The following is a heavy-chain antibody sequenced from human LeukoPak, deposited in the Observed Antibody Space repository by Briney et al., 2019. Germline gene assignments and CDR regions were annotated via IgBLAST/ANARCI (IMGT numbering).Heavy chain of an antibody. D-gene: IGHD2-21*01. CDR1: GFTFSSYA. CDR2: ISGSGGST. Sequence: GGSLRLSCAASGFTFSSYAMSWVRQAPGKGLEWVSAISGSGGSTYYADSVKGRFSISRDNSKNTLYLQMNSLRAEDTAVYYCAKVLVIRGSIEYWGQGTLVTVSS. J-gene: IGHJ4*02. V-gene: IGHV3-23*01. CDR3: AKVLVIRGSIEY.